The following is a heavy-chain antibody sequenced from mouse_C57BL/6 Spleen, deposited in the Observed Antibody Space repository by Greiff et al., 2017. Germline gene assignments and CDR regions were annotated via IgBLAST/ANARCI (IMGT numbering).Heavy chain of an antibody. V-gene: IGHV1-15*01. Sequence: VQLVESGAELVRPGASVTLSCKASGYTFTDYEMHWVKQTPVHGLEWIGAIDPETGGTAYNQKFKGKAILTADKSSSTAYMELRSLTSEDSAVYYCTRSRSYSNYVGYAMDYWGQGTSVTVSS. J-gene: IGHJ4*01. CDR3: TRSRSYSNYVGYAMDY. CDR1: GYTFTDYE. D-gene: IGHD2-5*01. CDR2: IDPETGGT.